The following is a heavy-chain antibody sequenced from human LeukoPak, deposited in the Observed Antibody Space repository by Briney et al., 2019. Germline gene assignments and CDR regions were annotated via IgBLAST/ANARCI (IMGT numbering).Heavy chain of an antibody. CDR2: IKQDGSEK. CDR1: GFTFSSYW. Sequence: PGGSLRLSCAASGFTFSSYWMSWARQAPGKGLEWVANIKQDGSEKYYVDSVKGRFTISRDNAKNSLYLQMNSLRAEDTAVYYCARPRYDLWSGFQYWGQGTLVTVSS. D-gene: IGHD3-3*01. CDR3: ARPRYDLWSGFQY. J-gene: IGHJ1*01. V-gene: IGHV3-7*01.